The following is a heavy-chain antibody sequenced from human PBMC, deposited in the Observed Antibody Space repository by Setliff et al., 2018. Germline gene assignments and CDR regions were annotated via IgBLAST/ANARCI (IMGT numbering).Heavy chain of an antibody. J-gene: IGHJ3*02. V-gene: IGHV1-18*01. D-gene: IGHD7-27*01. CDR2: ISAYNANT. CDR1: GYIFTSYA. Sequence: SVKVSCKASGYIFTSYAINWVLQAPGQGLEWMGSISAYNANTNYAQNLQGRVTMTRDTSTSTAYMELRSLRSDDTAVYYCAREPLWGSHDAFDIWGQGTMVTVSS. CDR3: AREPLWGSHDAFDI.